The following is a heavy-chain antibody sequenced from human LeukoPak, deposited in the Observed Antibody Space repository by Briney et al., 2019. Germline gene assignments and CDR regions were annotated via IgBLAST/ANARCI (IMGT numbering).Heavy chain of an antibody. CDR2: ISGSGGST. V-gene: IGHV3-23*01. J-gene: IGHJ4*02. Sequence: PGGSLRLSCAASGFTFSTNAMSWVRQAPGRGLEWVSAISGSGGSTYYADSVKGRFTISRDNSNSTLYLQMNSLRAEDTAVYYCAKTSQYAYYFDYWGQGTLVTVSS. CDR3: AKTSQYAYYFDY. CDR1: GFTFSTNA.